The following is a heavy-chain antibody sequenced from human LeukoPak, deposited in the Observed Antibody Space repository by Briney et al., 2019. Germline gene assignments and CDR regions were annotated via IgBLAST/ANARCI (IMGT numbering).Heavy chain of an antibody. CDR1: GGSISSYY. CDR3: ARSKGSRYYDFWSGFDY. Sequence: SETLSLTCTVSGGSISSYYWSWIRQPPGKGLKWIGYIYTSGSTNYNPSLKSRVTISVDTSKNQFSLKLSSVTAADTAVYYCARSKGSRYYDFWSGFDYWGQGTLVTVSS. CDR2: IYTSGST. J-gene: IGHJ4*02. D-gene: IGHD3-3*01. V-gene: IGHV4-4*09.